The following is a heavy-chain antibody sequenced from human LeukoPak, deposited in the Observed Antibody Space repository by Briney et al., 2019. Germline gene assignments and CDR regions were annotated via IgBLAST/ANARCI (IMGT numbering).Heavy chain of an antibody. D-gene: IGHD6-6*01. CDR2: IKQDGRGK. V-gene: IGHV3-7*01. Sequence: PGGSLRLSCVGSGFTFTTYGISWVGQAPAKGREWVANIKQDGRGKYYVASVKGLVTISRDNAKNALYLQMNSLRAEDTAVYYCARGTTVSSSLLSWGQGTLVPASS. J-gene: IGHJ5*02. CDR1: GFTFTTYG. CDR3: ARGTTVSSSLLS.